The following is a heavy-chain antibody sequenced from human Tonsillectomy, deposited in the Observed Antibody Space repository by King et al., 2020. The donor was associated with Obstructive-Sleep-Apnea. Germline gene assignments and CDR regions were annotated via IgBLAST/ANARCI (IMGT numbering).Heavy chain of an antibody. CDR3: ARELTGDGYFDY. Sequence: LQLQESGPGLVKTSETLSLTCTVSGGSISSSSDLWGWIRQSPGKGLELIGSIYYSGSTYYNPSLKSRVTISVDTSKNQFSLKLSSVTAADTAVYCCARELTGDGYFDYWGQGTLVTVSS. D-gene: IGHD3-10*01. V-gene: IGHV4-39*07. CDR1: GGSISSSSDL. CDR2: IYYSGST. J-gene: IGHJ4*02.